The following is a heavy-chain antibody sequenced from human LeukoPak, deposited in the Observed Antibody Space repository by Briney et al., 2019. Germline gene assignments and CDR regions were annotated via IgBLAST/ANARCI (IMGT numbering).Heavy chain of an antibody. D-gene: IGHD3-22*01. J-gene: IGHJ3*02. CDR3: ARFQWFEAFDI. CDR2: IYYSGST. V-gene: IGHV4-61*08. Sequence: PSETLSLTCTVSGGSISSGGYYWSWIRQHPGKGLEWIGYIYYSGSTNYNPSPKSRVTISVDTSKNQFSLKLSSVTAADTAVYYCARFQWFEAFDIWGQGTMVTVSS. CDR1: GGSISSGGYY.